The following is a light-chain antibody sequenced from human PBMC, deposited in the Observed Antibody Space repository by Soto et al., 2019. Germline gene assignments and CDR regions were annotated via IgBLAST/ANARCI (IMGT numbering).Light chain of an antibody. CDR2: AAS. V-gene: IGKV1-39*01. CDR3: HQSYSTPWT. J-gene: IGKJ1*01. Sequence: DIQMTQSPSSLSASVGDRVTITCRASQSLNSSLNWYQQNPGKAPKLRIYAASSLHSGVPSRFSGSGSWTDFSRTICSLTTEDFATYYGHQSYSTPWTFGPGTKVDIK. CDR1: QSLNSS.